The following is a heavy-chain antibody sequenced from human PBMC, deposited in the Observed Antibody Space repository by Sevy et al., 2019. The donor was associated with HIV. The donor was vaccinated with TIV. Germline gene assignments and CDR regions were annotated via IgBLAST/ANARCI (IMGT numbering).Heavy chain of an antibody. CDR2: ISGSGETT. J-gene: IGHJ4*02. CDR1: GLTFNSHV. CDR3: AKDYMLNLWRGYFDS. V-gene: IGHV3-23*01. Sequence: GGSLRLSCAASGLTFNSHVMSWVRQPPGRGLEWVSAISGSGETTVYADSVRGRFTISRDNSKNTLFLVMNSLRAEDTAVYYCAKDYMLNLWRGYFDSWGQGTLVTVSS. D-gene: IGHD3-3*01.